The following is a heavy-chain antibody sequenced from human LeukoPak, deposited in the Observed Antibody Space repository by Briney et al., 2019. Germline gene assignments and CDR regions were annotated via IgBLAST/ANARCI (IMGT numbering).Heavy chain of an antibody. Sequence: PSETLSLTCTVPGGSISSYCWSWIRQPPGKGLEWIGYIFYSGSTNYNPSLKSRVTISVDTSKSQFSLKLSSVTAADTAVYYCVRSDDFWSGYYGYWGQGTLVTVSS. D-gene: IGHD3-3*01. J-gene: IGHJ4*02. V-gene: IGHV4-59*12. CDR3: VRSDDFWSGYYGY. CDR2: IFYSGST. CDR1: GGSISSYC.